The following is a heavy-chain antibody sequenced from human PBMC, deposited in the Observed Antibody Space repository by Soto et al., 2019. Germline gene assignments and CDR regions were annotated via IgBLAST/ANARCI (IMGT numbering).Heavy chain of an antibody. Sequence: EVQLLESGGGLVQPGGSLRLSCAASGFTFSSYAMSWVRQAPGKGLEWVSAISGSGGSTYYADSVKGRFTISRDNSKNTLYLQMNSLRAEDTAVYYCAKAPLLEWLLEGAFDIWGQGTMVTVSS. D-gene: IGHD3-3*01. CDR2: ISGSGGST. CDR3: AKAPLLEWLLEGAFDI. V-gene: IGHV3-23*01. J-gene: IGHJ3*02. CDR1: GFTFSSYA.